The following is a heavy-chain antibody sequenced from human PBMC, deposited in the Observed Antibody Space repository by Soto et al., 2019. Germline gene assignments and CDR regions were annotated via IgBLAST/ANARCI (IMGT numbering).Heavy chain of an antibody. J-gene: IGHJ5*02. CDR1: GYTLTELS. V-gene: IGHV1-24*01. Sequence: ASVKVSCKVSGYTLTELSMHWVRQAPGKGLEWMGGFDPEDGETIYAQKFQGRVTMTEDTSTDTAYMELSSLRSEDTAVYYCATDRIFGVVTFIPGSLDPWGQGTLVTVSS. CDR2: FDPEDGET. D-gene: IGHD3-3*01. CDR3: ATDRIFGVVTFIPGSLDP.